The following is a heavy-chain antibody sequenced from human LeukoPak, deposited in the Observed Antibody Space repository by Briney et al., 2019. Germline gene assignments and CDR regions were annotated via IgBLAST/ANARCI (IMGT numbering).Heavy chain of an antibody. D-gene: IGHD6-19*01. CDR2: IRYDGTHQ. CDR3: AKVGSGWYGIDY. CDR1: GFNFSIYG. Sequence: GGSLRLSCAASGFNFSIYGIHWVRQAPGKGLEWVTIIRYDGTHQDYADSVKGRFTISRDNSKNIVYVQMNALRVEDTAIYYCAKVGSGWYGIDYWGQGTLVTVSS. J-gene: IGHJ4*02. V-gene: IGHV3-30*02.